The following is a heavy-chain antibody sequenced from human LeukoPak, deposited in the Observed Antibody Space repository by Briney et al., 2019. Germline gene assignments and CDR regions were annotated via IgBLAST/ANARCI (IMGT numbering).Heavy chain of an antibody. CDR2: ITATGDTA. V-gene: IGHV3-23*01. Sequence: GSLRLSCVASGFTFTKCAMSWIRQAPGKGLEWVAIITATGDTAYYADSVKGRFTISRDNPRNTVYMQRDSLRAEDTAIYYCAGDRNSDWYSPLDYWGQGSQVTVSP. J-gene: IGHJ4*02. D-gene: IGHD6-19*01. CDR3: AGDRNSDWYSPLDY. CDR1: GFTFTKCA.